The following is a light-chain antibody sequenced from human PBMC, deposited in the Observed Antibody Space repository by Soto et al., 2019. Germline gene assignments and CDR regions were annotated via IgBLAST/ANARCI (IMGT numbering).Light chain of an antibody. CDR1: TGIVTSGRS. Sequence: QAVGTQAPSLTVSLGGTVTLPCGSSTGIVTSGRSPYWVQKKPGQAPRPLIYETTKKHSWTPARFSGSLLGGQAALTLSGAQPEEEADYLGLLTFAGAARSFGGGTHLTV. J-gene: IGLJ2*01. V-gene: IGLV7-46*01. CDR3: LLTFAGAARS. CDR2: ETT.